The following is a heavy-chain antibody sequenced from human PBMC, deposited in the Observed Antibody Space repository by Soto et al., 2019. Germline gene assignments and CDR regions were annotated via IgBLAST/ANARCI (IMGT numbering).Heavy chain of an antibody. J-gene: IGHJ4*02. Sequence: GGSLRLSCAASGFTFSSYAMHWVRQAPGKGLEWVAVISYDGSNKYYADSVKGRFTISRDNSKNTLYLQMNSLRAEDTAVYYCARDSFVEDSSGWYGYWGQGTLVTVSS. CDR1: GFTFSSYA. V-gene: IGHV3-30-3*01. CDR3: ARDSFVEDSSGWYGY. CDR2: ISYDGSNK. D-gene: IGHD6-19*01.